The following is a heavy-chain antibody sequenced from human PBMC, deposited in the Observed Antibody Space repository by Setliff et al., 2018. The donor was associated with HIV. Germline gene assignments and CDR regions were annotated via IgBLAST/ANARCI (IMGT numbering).Heavy chain of an antibody. V-gene: IGHV4-4*08. CDR3: ARRDYNFSGTFDI. CDR1: GGSVSGYK. J-gene: IGHJ3*02. D-gene: IGHD3-3*01. Sequence: SETLSLTCIVSGGSVSGYKWSRIRQSPGKGLEWIGYIYTSGSATYNPSLKSRVTISIDTSKNQFSLRLDSVTAADTAVYYCARRDYNFSGTFDIWGQGTMVTVSS. CDR2: IYTSGSA.